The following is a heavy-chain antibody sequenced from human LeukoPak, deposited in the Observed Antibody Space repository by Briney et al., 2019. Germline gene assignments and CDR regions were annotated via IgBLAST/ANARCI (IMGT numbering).Heavy chain of an antibody. CDR1: GFTFSSYS. Sequence: GGSLRLSCAASGFTFSSYSMNWVRQAPGKGLEWVSSISSSSIYIYYADSVKGRFTISRDNAKNSLYLQMNSLRAEDTAVYYCARSPDSYYYYYDMDVWGQGTTVTVPS. J-gene: IGHJ6*02. V-gene: IGHV3-21*01. CDR3: ARSPDSYYYYYDMDV. CDR2: ISSSSIYI.